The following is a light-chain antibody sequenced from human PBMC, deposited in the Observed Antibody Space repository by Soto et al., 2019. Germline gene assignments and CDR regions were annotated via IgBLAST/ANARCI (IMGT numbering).Light chain of an antibody. J-gene: IGKJ1*01. CDR1: QSITNY. CDR2: DAS. V-gene: IGKV1-5*01. Sequence: DIQVTQSPSSLSASVGDRVTITCRASQSITNYLNWYQHEPGKAPKLLIYDASNLESGVPSRFSGSGSGTEFTLTISSLQPDDFATYYCQHYNSYSEAFGQGTKVDIK. CDR3: QHYNSYSEA.